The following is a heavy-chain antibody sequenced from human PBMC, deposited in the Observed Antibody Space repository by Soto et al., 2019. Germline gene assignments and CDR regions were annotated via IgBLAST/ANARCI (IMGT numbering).Heavy chain of an antibody. D-gene: IGHD6-13*01. CDR3: ARGXLINGDSSRXXFDY. J-gene: IGHJ4*02. CDR1: GYTFTSYY. V-gene: IGHV1-46*03. Sequence: ASVKVSCKASGYTFTSYYMHLVRQAPGQGLEGMGIINPSGGSTSYAQKFQGRVTMTRDTSTSTVYIELSSLRSEDTAVYYCARGXLINGDSSRXXFDYWGQGTLVTVSS. CDR2: INPSGGST.